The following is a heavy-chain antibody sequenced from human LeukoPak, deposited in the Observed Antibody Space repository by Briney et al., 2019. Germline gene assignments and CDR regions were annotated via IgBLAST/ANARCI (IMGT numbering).Heavy chain of an antibody. Sequence: SETLSLTCAAYGGSFSGYYWSWIRQPPGKGLEWIGEINHSGSTNYNPSLKSRVTISVDTSKNQFSLKLSSVTAADTAVYYCARGLGIFGTHWGQGTLVTVSS. D-gene: IGHD3-3*01. CDR1: GGSFSGYY. CDR2: INHSGST. J-gene: IGHJ4*02. CDR3: ARGLGIFGTH. V-gene: IGHV4-34*01.